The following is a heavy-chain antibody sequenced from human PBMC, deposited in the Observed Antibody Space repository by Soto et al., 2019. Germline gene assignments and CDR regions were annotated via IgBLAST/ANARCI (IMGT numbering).Heavy chain of an antibody. CDR3: AKGVYGVVPAAIFDY. D-gene: IGHD2-2*01. CDR2: ISGSGGST. J-gene: IGHJ4*02. V-gene: IGHV3-23*01. Sequence: SVGSLRLSCAASGFTFSSYAMSWVRQAPGKGLEWVSAISGSGGSTYYADSVKGRFTISRDNSKNTLYLQMNSLRAEDTAVYYCAKGVYGVVPAAIFDYWGQGTLVTVSS. CDR1: GFTFSSYA.